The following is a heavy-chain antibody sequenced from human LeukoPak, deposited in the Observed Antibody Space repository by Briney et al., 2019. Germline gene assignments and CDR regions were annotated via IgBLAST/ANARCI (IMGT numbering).Heavy chain of an antibody. Sequence: SETLSLTCTVSGGSISNYYWTWIRQPPGKGLEWIGSIYYTGNTYYNPSLKSRVTISIDTSKNQFSLRLNSVTATDTAVYYCARLNKPGWFDPWGQGTLVTVSS. CDR1: GGSISNYY. CDR3: ARLNKPGWFDP. V-gene: IGHV4-39*01. J-gene: IGHJ5*02. CDR2: IYYTGNT. D-gene: IGHD1-14*01.